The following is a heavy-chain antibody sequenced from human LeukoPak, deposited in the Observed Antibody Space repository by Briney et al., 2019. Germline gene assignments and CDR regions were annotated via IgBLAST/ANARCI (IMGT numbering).Heavy chain of an antibody. V-gene: IGHV1-8*03. J-gene: IGHJ3*02. CDR1: GYTFTSYD. CDR2: MNPNSGNT. Sequence: ASVKVSCKASGYTFTSYDINWVRRATGQGLEWMGWMNPNSGNTGYAQKFQGRVTITRNTSISTAYMELRSLRSDDTAVYYCARHRRHRVYYDSSGYYHDGFDIWGQGTMVTVSS. CDR3: ARHRRHRVYYDSSGYYHDGFDI. D-gene: IGHD3-22*01.